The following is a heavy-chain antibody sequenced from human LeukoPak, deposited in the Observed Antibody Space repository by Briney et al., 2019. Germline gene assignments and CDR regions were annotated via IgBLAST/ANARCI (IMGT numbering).Heavy chain of an antibody. D-gene: IGHD5-18*01. J-gene: IGHJ5*02. CDR3: ARMLSSGYSYGPNWFDP. CDR2: IYPGDSDT. CDR1: GYSFTSYW. Sequence: GESLKISCKGSGYSFTSYWIGWVRQMAGKGLEWMGIIYPGDSDTRYSPSFQGQVTISADKSISTAYLQWSSLKASDTAMYYCARMLSSGYSYGPNWFDPWGQGTLVTVSS. V-gene: IGHV5-51*01.